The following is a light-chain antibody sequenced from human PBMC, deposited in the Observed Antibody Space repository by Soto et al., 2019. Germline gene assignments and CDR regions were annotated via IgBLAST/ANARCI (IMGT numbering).Light chain of an antibody. Sequence: QSALTQPASVSGSPGQSITISCTGTSSDVGGYNYVSWYQQHPGKAPKLMIYEVSNRPSGVSDRFSGSWSGNTASLTISGLQAEDESDYYCSSYTSSSTWVFGGGTKLTVL. J-gene: IGLJ3*02. CDR2: EVS. CDR3: SSYTSSSTWV. V-gene: IGLV2-14*01. CDR1: SSDVGGYNY.